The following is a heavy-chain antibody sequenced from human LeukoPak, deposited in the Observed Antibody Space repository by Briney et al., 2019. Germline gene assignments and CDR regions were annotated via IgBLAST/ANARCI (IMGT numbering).Heavy chain of an antibody. CDR3: ARSGLLWFGEIDY. D-gene: IGHD3-10*01. Sequence: GGSLRLSCAASGFTFSRYWMSWVRQAPGKGLEWVANIKQDGSEMDYVDSVRSRFTISGDNAKNSLFLQMNSLRADDSAVYYCARSGLLWFGEIDYWGRGILVTVSS. CDR1: GFTFSRYW. J-gene: IGHJ4*02. CDR2: IKQDGSEM. V-gene: IGHV3-7*03.